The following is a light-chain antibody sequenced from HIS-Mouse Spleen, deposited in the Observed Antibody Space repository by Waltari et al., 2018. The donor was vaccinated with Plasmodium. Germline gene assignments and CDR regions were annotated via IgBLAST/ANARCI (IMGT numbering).Light chain of an antibody. CDR2: EDS. CDR1: ALPKKC. J-gene: IGLJ3*02. CDR3: YSTDSSGNHRV. V-gene: IGLV3-10*01. Sequence: SYELTQPPSVSVSPGPTARNTCSGAALPKKCAYWYQQKSGQAPVLVIYEDSKRPSGIPERFSGSSSGTMATLTISGAQVEDEADYYCYSTDSSGNHRVFGGGTKLTVL.